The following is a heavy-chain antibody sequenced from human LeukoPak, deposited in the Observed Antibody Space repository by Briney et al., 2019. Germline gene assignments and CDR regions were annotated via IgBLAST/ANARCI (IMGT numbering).Heavy chain of an antibody. CDR2: IKPDGSDK. CDR1: GFTFSTYW. CDR3: ARDTGSQDSSSWYGAVDY. J-gene: IGHJ4*02. V-gene: IGHV3-7*01. Sequence: PGGSLRLSCEASGFTFSTYWMSWVRQAPGKGPECVANIKPDGSDKYYVDSMKGRFTISRDNSKNTLYLQVNSLRVEDTAVYYCARDTGSQDSSSWYGAVDYWGQGTLVTVSS. D-gene: IGHD6-13*01.